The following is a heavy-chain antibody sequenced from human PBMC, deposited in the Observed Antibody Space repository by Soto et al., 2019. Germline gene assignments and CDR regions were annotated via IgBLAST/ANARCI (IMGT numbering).Heavy chain of an antibody. CDR2: ISGSGGST. CDR3: AKEGTYSSSWYYYYYGMDV. V-gene: IGHV3-23*01. D-gene: IGHD6-13*01. CDR1: GFTVTSNG. J-gene: IGHJ6*02. Sequence: GSLRLSCGVSGFTVTSNGVSWVRQAPGKGLEWVSAISGSGGSTYYADSVKGRFTISRDNSKNTLYLQMNSLRAEDTAVYYCAKEGTYSSSWYYYYYGMDVWGQGTTVTVSS.